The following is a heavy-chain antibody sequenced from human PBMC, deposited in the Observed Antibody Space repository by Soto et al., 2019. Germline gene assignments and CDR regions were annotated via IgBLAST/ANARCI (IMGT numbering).Heavy chain of an antibody. CDR2: SRKKADSYTA. Sequence: EVQVVESGGGLAQPGGSLRLSCAVSGFTFSDDHMDWVRQAPGKGLEWVGRSRKKADSYTAEYAASVKGRFIISRDESNNSLYLQMNGLKTEDTAVYFCTRHAGGEVEHSYYYYYMDVWGKGTAVTVSS. CDR1: GFTFSDDH. V-gene: IGHV3-72*01. CDR3: TRHAGGEVEHSYYYYYMDV. J-gene: IGHJ6*03. D-gene: IGHD2-21*01.